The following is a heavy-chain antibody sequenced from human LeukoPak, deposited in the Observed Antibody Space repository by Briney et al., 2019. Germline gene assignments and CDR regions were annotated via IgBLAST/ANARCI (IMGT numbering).Heavy chain of an antibody. D-gene: IGHD2-2*02. J-gene: IGHJ4*02. CDR3: ARAQYCSSTSCYMAFDY. CDR2: IYYSGST. Sequence: KPSETLSLTCTVSGGSISSYYWSWIRQPPGKGLEWIGYIYYSGSTDYNPSLKSRVTISVDTSKNQFSLKLSSVTAADTAVYYCARAQYCSSTSCYMAFDYWGQGTLVTVSS. CDR1: GGSISSYY. V-gene: IGHV4-59*01.